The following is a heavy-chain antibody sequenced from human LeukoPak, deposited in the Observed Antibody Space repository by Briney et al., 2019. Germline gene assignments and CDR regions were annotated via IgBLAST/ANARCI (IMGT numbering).Heavy chain of an antibody. CDR3: ARGGYSSTWLYAFDI. Sequence: GGSLRLSCAASGFTFSDYSMNWVRQAPRKGLEWVSSISISSSYINYADSVKGRFTISRDNAKNSLYLQMNSLRAADTALYYCARGGYSSTWLYAFDIWGQGTMVTVSS. D-gene: IGHD6-13*01. CDR1: GFTFSDYS. V-gene: IGHV3-21*01. CDR2: ISISSSYI. J-gene: IGHJ3*02.